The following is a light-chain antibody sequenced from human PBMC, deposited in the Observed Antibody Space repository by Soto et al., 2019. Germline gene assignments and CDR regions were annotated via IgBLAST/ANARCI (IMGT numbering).Light chain of an antibody. CDR1: SSDVGSYNL. Sequence: QSALTQPASVSGSPGQSITISCTGTSSDVGSYNLVSWYQQHPDKAPKLMIYEVSKRPSGVSNRFSGSKSGNTASLTISGLQAEDEADYYCCSYAVSSTIFGGVTKVTVL. CDR3: CSYAVSSTI. CDR2: EVS. J-gene: IGLJ2*01. V-gene: IGLV2-23*02.